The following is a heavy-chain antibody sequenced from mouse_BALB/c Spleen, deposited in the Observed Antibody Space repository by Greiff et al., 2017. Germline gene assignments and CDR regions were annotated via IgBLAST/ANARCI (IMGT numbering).Heavy chain of an antibody. CDR2: ISSGGSYT. J-gene: IGHJ4*01. V-gene: IGHV5-9-4*01. CDR3: AREVYYYGSSYAMDY. Sequence: EVQRVESGGGLVKPGGSLKLSCAASGFTFSSYAMSWVRQSPEKRLEWVAEISSGGSYTYYPDTVTGRFTISRDNAKNTLYLEMSSLRSEDTAMYYCAREVYYYGSSYAMDYWGQGTSVTVSS. CDR1: GFTFSSYA. D-gene: IGHD1-1*01.